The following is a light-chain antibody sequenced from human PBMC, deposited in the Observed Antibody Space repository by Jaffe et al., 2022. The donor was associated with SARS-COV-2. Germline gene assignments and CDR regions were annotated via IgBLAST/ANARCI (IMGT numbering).Light chain of an antibody. Sequence: DIVMTQSPLSLPVTPGETASISCRSSQSLNRNGKKYLEWYLQKPGQSPQLLIYLGSTRASGVPDRFSGSGSGTDFTLKISRVEADDVGVYYCMQAQQTPWTFGQGTKVEFK. CDR2: LGS. CDR1: QSLNRNGKKY. CDR3: MQAQQTPWT. J-gene: IGKJ1*01. V-gene: IGKV2-28*01.